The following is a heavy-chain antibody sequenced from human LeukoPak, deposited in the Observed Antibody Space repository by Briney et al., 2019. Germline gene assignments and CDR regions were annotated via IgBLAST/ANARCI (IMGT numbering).Heavy chain of an antibody. D-gene: IGHD2-2*01. CDR1: GFPFSDYY. CDR2: ISGSGTNI. Sequence: GGSLRLSCVASGFPFSDYYMSWIRQAPGKGLDCVSYISGSGTNIYYAASVKGRFTISRDNAKNSLHPQMNSLRAEDTAVYYCARGFDCSSASCSCMDVWGQGTTVIVSS. J-gene: IGHJ6*02. CDR3: ARGFDCSSASCSCMDV. V-gene: IGHV3-11*01.